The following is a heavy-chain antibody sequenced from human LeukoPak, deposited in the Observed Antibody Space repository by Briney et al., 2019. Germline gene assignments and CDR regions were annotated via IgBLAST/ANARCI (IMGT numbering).Heavy chain of an antibody. CDR2: ISSSSSYI. J-gene: IGHJ4*02. Sequence: GGSLRLSCAASGFTFSSYSMNWVRQAPGKGLEWVSSISSSSSYIYYADSVKGRFTISRDNAKNSLYLQMNSLRAEDTAVYYCARPGHSSGLSYYWGQGTLVTVSS. CDR1: GFTFSSYS. CDR3: ARPGHSSGLSYY. V-gene: IGHV3-21*01. D-gene: IGHD6-19*01.